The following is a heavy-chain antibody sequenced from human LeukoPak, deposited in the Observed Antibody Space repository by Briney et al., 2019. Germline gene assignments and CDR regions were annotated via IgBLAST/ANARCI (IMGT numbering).Heavy chain of an antibody. J-gene: IGHJ4*02. CDR1: GGTFSSYA. CDR2: IIPIFGTA. V-gene: IGHV1-69*05. D-gene: IGHD1-26*01. CDR3: ADDSGSYSFDY. Sequence: GSSVKVSCKASGGTFSSYAISWVLQAPGQGLEWMGRIIPIFGTANYAQKFQGRVTITTDESTSTAYMELSSLRSEDTAVYYCADDSGSYSFDYWGQGTLVTVSS.